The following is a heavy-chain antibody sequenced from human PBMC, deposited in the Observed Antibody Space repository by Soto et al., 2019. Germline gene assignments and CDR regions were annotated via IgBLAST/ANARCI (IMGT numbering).Heavy chain of an antibody. CDR1: GYTFTSYY. CDR2: INPSGGST. V-gene: IGHV1-46*03. Sequence: GASGKVSCKASGYTFTSYYMHWVRQAPGQGLEWMGIINPSGGSTSYAQKFQGRVTMTRDTSTSTVYMELSSLRSEDTAVYYCARGGSSWSTVKYYYYCYGMDVWGQGTTDIVSS. D-gene: IGHD6-13*01. CDR3: ARGGSSWSTVKYYYYCYGMDV. J-gene: IGHJ6*02.